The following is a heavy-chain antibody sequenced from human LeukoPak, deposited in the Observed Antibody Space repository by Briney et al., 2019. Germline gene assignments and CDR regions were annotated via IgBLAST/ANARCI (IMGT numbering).Heavy chain of an antibody. J-gene: IGHJ4*02. CDR2: INTDGSIL. CDR3: ARSMGIAVSRNSNFDY. Sequence: GGALRLSLAAPGFTLSKYWMHWGRPAPGEGGGWGSLINTDGSILTYADSVKGRVTISRDNARNTLYLQMNSLRAEDSAVYYCARSMGIAVSRNSNFDYWGQGILVTVSS. V-gene: IGHV3-74*01. D-gene: IGHD6-19*01. CDR1: GFTLSKYW.